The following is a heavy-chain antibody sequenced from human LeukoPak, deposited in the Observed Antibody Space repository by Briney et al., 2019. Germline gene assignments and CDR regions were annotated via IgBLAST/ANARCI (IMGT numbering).Heavy chain of an antibody. CDR2: ISAYNGNT. D-gene: IGHD3-9*01. CDR3: AREIGGILTGYFNEPRDDAFDI. Sequence: GASVEVSCKASGYTFTSYGISWVRQAPGQGLEWMGWISAYNGNTDYAQKLQGRVTMTTDTSTSTAYMELRSLRSDDTAVYYCAREIGGILTGYFNEPRDDAFDIWGQGTMVTVSS. V-gene: IGHV1-18*01. CDR1: GYTFTSYG. J-gene: IGHJ3*02.